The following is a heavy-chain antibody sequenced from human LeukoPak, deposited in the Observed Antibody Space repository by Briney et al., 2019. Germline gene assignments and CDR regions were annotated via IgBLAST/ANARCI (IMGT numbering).Heavy chain of an antibody. V-gene: IGHV4-34*01. CDR1: GGSFSGYY. Sequence: SETLSLTCAVYGGSFSGYYWSWIRQPPGKGLEWIGEINHSGSTNYNPSLKSRVTISVDTSKNQFSLKLSSVTAADTAVYYCARRRGDGDSPLIDYWGQGTLVTVSS. D-gene: IGHD4-17*01. J-gene: IGHJ4*02. CDR3: ARRRGDGDSPLIDY. CDR2: INHSGST.